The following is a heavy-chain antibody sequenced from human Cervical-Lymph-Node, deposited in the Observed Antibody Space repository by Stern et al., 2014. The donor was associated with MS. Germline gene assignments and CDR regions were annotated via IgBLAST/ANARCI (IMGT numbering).Heavy chain of an antibody. CDR1: GGTFSSYA. CDR2: IIPVYGIA. CDR3: ARGVSDLDGYYGLDV. Sequence: VHLVESGAEVKKPGSPVKVSCKPSGGTFSSYAFSWVRQAPGHGLEWMGGIIPVYGIANYAQKFQGRVTITVDESTRTVYMEVSSLRSEDTAVYYCARGVSDLDGYYGLDVWGQGTTVTVSS. V-gene: IGHV1-69*01. J-gene: IGHJ6*02. D-gene: IGHD5-18*01.